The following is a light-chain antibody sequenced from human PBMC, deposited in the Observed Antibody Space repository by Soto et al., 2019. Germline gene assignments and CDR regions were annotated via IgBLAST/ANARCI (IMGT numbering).Light chain of an antibody. Sequence: DIVMTQSPDSLAVSLGERATINGKSSQSVLYSSNNKNYLAWYQQKPGQPPKLLISWASTREFGVPDRFSGSGSGTDFTLTISSLQAEDVAVYYCQQYYASPPRTFGQGTKLEIK. CDR3: QQYYASPPRT. CDR1: QSVLYSSNNKNY. V-gene: IGKV4-1*01. J-gene: IGKJ1*01. CDR2: WAS.